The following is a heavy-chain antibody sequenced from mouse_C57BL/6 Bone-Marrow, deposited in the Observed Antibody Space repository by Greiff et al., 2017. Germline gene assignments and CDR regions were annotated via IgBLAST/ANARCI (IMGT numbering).Heavy chain of an antibody. V-gene: IGHV14-4*01. CDR3: SSFDGNYFDF. J-gene: IGHJ2*01. Sequence: VQLQQSGAELVRPGASVTLSCTASGFNIKDDYIHWVKQRPEQGLEWIGWIDPESGDTEYASKFQGKATITSDTSSNTAYLQLSSLTSEDTAVCYCSSFDGNYFDFWGQGTPLTVAS. CDR1: GFNIKDDY. CDR2: IDPESGDT. D-gene: IGHD2-3*01.